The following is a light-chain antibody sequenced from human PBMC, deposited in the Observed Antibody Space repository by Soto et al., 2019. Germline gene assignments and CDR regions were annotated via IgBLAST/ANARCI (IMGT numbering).Light chain of an antibody. CDR1: TGAVTSTPY. CDR2: SGT. V-gene: IGLV7-43*01. CDR3: LIYHDGAVF. J-gene: IGLJ2*01. Sequence: QAVVTQEPSLNVSPGGTITLTCASNTGAVTSTPYPNWFQQKLGQAPRSVMYSGTNTQSWTPAPFSGSFLGDKAALTLSDVQSEDEAEYSGLIYHDGAVFFGGGTKLTVL.